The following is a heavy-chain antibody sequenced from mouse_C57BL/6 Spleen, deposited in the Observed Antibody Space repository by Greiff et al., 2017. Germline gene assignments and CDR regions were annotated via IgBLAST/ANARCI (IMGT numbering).Heavy chain of an antibody. CDR2: IDPENGDT. CDR1: GFNIKDDY. Sequence: EVKLQESGAELVRPGASVKLFCQASGFNIKDDYMHWVKQRPEQGLEWIGWIDPENGDTEDASKFQGKATIAADTSSNTTDLHLSSLTSENTAVYYCTPRDYWGQGTSVTVSS. CDR3: TPRDY. V-gene: IGHV14-4*01. J-gene: IGHJ4*01.